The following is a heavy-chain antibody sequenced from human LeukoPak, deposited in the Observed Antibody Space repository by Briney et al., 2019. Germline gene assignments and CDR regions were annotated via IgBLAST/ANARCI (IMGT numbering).Heavy chain of an antibody. Sequence: GGSLRLSCAASGFTFSSCSMNWVRQAPGKGLEWVSSISSSSSYIYYADSVKGRFTISRDNAKNSLYLQMNSLRAEDTAVYYCARDQASSSWSYYYYYYYMDVWGKGTTVTVSS. CDR3: ARDQASSSWSYYYYYYYMDV. J-gene: IGHJ6*03. CDR1: GFTFSSCS. D-gene: IGHD6-13*01. V-gene: IGHV3-21*04. CDR2: ISSSSSYI.